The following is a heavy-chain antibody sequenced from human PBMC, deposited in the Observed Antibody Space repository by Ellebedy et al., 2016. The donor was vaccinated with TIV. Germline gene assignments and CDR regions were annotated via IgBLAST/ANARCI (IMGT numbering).Heavy chain of an antibody. CDR3: AREGPVDYYYYYMDV. V-gene: IGHV3-11*01. CDR2: ISSSGSTI. J-gene: IGHJ6*03. Sequence: GGSLRLSXAASGFTFSDYYMSWIRQAPGKGLEWVSYISSSGSTIYYADSVKGRFTISRDNSKNTLYLQMNSLRAEDTAVYYCAREGPVDYYYYYMDVWGKGTTVTVSS. CDR1: GFTFSDYY.